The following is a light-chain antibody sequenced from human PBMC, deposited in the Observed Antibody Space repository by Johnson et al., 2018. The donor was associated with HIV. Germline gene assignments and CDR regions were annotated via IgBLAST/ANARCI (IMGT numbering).Light chain of an antibody. J-gene: IGLJ1*01. V-gene: IGLV1-51*02. CDR3: GTWDSSLSAGV. Sequence: QSILTLPPSVSAAPGQKVTISCSGSSSNIGNNYVSWYQQLPGTAPKLLIYENNKRPSGIPDRFSGSKSGTSATLGITGLQTGDEADYYCGTWDSSLSAGVFGTGNKGTVL. CDR2: ENN. CDR1: SSNIGNNY.